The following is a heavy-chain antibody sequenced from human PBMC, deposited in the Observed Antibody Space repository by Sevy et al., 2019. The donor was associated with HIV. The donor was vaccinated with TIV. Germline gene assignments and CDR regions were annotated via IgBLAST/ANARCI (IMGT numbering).Heavy chain of an antibody. D-gene: IGHD6-13*01. CDR1: GFTFSYFG. CDR2: IGYDATDN. Sequence: GGSLRLSCTASGFTFSYFGMHWVRQAPGKGLEWVAFIGYDATDNYYADSVKGRFAISRDNSKNTLFLQMNSLRPEDTAIYYCAKNTASAGTGGCDYWGQGALVTVSS. CDR3: AKNTASAGTGGCDY. J-gene: IGHJ4*02. V-gene: IGHV3-30*02.